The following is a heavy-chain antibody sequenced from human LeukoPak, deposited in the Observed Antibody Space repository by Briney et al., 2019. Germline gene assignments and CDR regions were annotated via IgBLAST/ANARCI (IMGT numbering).Heavy chain of an antibody. D-gene: IGHD6-13*01. V-gene: IGHV1-24*01. CDR1: GYTLTELS. J-gene: IGHJ6*03. CDR2: FDPEDGET. CDR3: ATDRRRYAGPGPIYYMDV. Sequence: ASVKVSCKVSGYTLTELSMHWVRQAPGKGLEWMGGFDPEDGETIYAQKFQGRVTMTEDTSTDTAYMELSSLRSEDTAVYYCATDRRRYAGPGPIYYMDVWGKGTTVTVSS.